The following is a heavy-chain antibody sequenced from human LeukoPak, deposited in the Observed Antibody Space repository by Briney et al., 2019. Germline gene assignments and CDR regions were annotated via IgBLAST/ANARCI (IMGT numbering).Heavy chain of an antibody. V-gene: IGHV1-2*02. D-gene: IGHD1-14*01. CDR2: INPKTGGT. CDR3: TRVSIAWSNLYFDY. Sequence: ASVKVSCKASGYTFTDYYIHWVRQAPGQRLEWMGRINPKTGGTNYAQNFQGRVTMTGDTSINTASIELTSLTSGDTARYYCTRVSIAWSNLYFDYWGQGTLVTVSS. J-gene: IGHJ4*02. CDR1: GYTFTDYY.